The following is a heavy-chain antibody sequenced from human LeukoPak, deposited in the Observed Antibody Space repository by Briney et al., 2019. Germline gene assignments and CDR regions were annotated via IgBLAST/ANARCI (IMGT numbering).Heavy chain of an antibody. Sequence: SETLSLTCTISGGSISGYYWSWIRQPPGKGLEWIAYIHYSGSTNYNPPLKSRLTISVDTSKNQLSLKLNSVTDADTAVYYCARHGQNDGYPLDYWGQGTLVSVSS. V-gene: IGHV4-59*08. D-gene: IGHD5-24*01. CDR2: IHYSGST. J-gene: IGHJ4*02. CDR1: GGSISGYY. CDR3: ARHGQNDGYPLDY.